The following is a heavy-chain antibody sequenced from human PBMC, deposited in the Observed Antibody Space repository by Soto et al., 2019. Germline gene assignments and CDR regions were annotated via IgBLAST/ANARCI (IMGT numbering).Heavy chain of an antibody. CDR1: GASINSGGYY. CDR2: IYSSGST. Sequence: QVQLQESGPGLVKPSQTLSLTCTVSGASINSGGYYWSWIRQHPGKGLEWIGYIYSSGSTYYNPSLRSRVTISIDTSKIQFSLKLSSVTAADTAVYYCARDDSRLAYSYGMDVWGQGTTVTVSS. CDR3: ARDDSRLAYSYGMDV. D-gene: IGHD3-16*01. J-gene: IGHJ6*02. V-gene: IGHV4-31*02.